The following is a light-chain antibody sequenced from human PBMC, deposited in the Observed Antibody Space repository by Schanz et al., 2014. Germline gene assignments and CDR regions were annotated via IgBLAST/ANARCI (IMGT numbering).Light chain of an antibody. V-gene: IGLV2-14*01. CDR2: DVS. CDR3: SSYSRSNTVV. Sequence: QSALTQPASVSGSPGQSITISCTGTSSDVGGYNYVSWYQQHPGKAPKLMIYDVSNRPSGVSDRFSGSKSGYTASLTISGLQAEDESDYYCSSYSRSNTVVFGGGTKITVL. CDR1: SSDVGGYNY. J-gene: IGLJ2*01.